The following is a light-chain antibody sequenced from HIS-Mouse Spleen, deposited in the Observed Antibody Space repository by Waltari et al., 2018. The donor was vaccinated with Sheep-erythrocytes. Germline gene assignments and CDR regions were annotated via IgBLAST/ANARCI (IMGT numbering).Light chain of an antibody. V-gene: IGLV2-23*03. CDR3: CSYAGSSTFHVV. J-gene: IGLJ2*01. CDR2: EGS. CDR1: RSDVWSYNL. Sequence: QSALTQPASVSVSPGQSITISCTGTRSDVWSYNLVSWYQQHPGKAPKLMIYEGSKRPSGVSNRFSGSKSGNTASLTISGLQAEDEADYYCCSYAGSSTFHVVFGGGTKLTVL.